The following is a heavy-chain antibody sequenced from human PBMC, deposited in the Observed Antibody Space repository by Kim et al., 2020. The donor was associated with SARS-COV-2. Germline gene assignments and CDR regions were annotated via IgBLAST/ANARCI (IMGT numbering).Heavy chain of an antibody. D-gene: IGHD7-27*01. V-gene: IGHV3-33*01. CDR3: VRISSTWGGMDV. J-gene: IGHJ6*02. CDR1: GFTFSNYG. CDR2: IWYSGSNE. Sequence: GGSLRLSCAASGFTFSNYGMHWVRQAPGKGLEWVAVIWYSGSNENYADSVKGRFTISRDNSKNTLYLQMNSLRAEDTAVYYCVRISSTWGGMDVWGQGTT.